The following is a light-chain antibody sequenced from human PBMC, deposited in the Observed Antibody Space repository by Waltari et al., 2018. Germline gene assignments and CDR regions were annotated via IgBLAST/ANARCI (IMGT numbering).Light chain of an antibody. J-gene: IGKJ4*01. CDR3: QQYNRWPPLT. Sequence: VMTQSPAALSVSAGERVTLSCKASQNIDNNLAWYQQKPGQSPRLLIYGASTRATGVPARFSGSGSGTEFTLTISSLQSEDCAVFYCQQYNRWPPLTFGGGTKVEIK. CDR2: GAS. CDR1: QNIDNN. V-gene: IGKV3-15*01.